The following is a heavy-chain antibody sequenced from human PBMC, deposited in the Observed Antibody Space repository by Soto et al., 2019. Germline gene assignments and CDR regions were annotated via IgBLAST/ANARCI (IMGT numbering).Heavy chain of an antibody. CDR1: GGTFSSYT. CDR2: IIPILGIA. Sequence: QVQRVQSGAEVKKPGSSVKVSCKASGGTFSSYTISWVRQAPGQGLEWMGRIIPILGIAKYAQKFQGRVTISAGKSTRIAYMELISLRTEDTTVNYCATLPVADVAYDIGGEGTMVTFSS. CDR3: ATLPVADVAYDI. D-gene: IGHD6-19*01. J-gene: IGHJ3*02. V-gene: IGHV1-69*02.